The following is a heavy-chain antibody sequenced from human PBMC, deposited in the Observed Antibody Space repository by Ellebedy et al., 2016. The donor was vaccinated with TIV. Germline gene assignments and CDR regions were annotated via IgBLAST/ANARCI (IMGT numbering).Heavy chain of an antibody. CDR2: ISRSGETT. CDR1: GFTFSSFA. Sequence: PGGSLRLSCAASGFTFSSFAMSWVRQAPGKGLEWVSEISRSGETTYYGDSVKGRFTMSRDNSKNTTFLQMNSLRPEDTGVCYCAKWGSISHQYLDSWGQGALVTVSS. J-gene: IGHJ4*02. D-gene: IGHD3-16*01. V-gene: IGHV3-23*01. CDR3: AKWGSISHQYLDS.